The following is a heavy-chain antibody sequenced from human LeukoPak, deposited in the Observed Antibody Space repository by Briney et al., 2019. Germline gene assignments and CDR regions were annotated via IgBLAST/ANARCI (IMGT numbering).Heavy chain of an antibody. CDR3: AKDSNPYRSGWLLFGY. CDR1: GFTFNSYG. J-gene: IGHJ4*02. D-gene: IGHD6-19*01. Sequence: RASGSLRRSCAASGFTFNSYGWHWLPQAPGKGRVGVAVISYGGSNKYYADSVKGRFTISRDNSKTTLYLQMNSLRAEDTAVYDCAKDSNPYRSGWLLFGYWGQGTLVPDSS. CDR2: ISYGGSNK. V-gene: IGHV3-30*18.